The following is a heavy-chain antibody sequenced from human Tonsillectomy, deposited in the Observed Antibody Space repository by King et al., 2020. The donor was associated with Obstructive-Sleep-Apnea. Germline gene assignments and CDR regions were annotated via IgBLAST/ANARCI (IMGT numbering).Heavy chain of an antibody. CDR3: AGIYTYGSAYHGLDV. J-gene: IGHJ6*02. CDR2: IYYSGTT. CDR1: GGSISSYY. D-gene: IGHD5-18*01. V-gene: IGHV4-59*01. Sequence: VQLQESGPGLVKPSETLSLTCTVSGGSISSYYWSWIRQPPGKGLEWIGYIYYSGTTNYNPSLKSRVTISGDTSKNQFSLKLSSVTAADTAVYYCAGIYTYGSAYHGLDVWGQGTTVTVSS.